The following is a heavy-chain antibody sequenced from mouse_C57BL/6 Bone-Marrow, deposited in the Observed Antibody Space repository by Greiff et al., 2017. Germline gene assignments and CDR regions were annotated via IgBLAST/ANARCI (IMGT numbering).Heavy chain of an antibody. Sequence: EVQLVESEGGLVQPGSSMKLSCTASGFTFSDYYMAWVRQVPEKGLEWVANINYDGSSTYYLDSLKSRFIISRDNAKNILYLQMSSLKSEDTATYYCARDRGDYDYFDYWGQGTTLTVSS. CDR3: ARDRGDYDYFDY. CDR2: INYDGSST. V-gene: IGHV5-16*01. CDR1: GFTFSDYY. J-gene: IGHJ2*01. D-gene: IGHD2-4*01.